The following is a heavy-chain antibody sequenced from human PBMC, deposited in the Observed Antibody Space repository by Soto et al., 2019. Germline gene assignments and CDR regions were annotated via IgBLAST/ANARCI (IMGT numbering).Heavy chain of an antibody. J-gene: IGHJ5*01. CDR1: GFTFSAYG. CDR3: AKEMFPQPVLDSSSPGGDS. Sequence: QVQLVESGGGVVQPGRSQRLSCTASGFTFSAYGLHWVRQAPGKGLEWVSTISYNGNHRYYADSVKRRFTVSRDDSKKTMYLLMNSLRIDDTGVYFCAKEMFPQPVLDSSSPGGDSWGPGTLVTVFS. V-gene: IGHV3-30*18. D-gene: IGHD6-6*01. CDR2: ISYNGNHR.